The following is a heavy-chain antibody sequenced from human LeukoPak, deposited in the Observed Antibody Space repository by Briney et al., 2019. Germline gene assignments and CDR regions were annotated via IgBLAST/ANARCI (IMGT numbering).Heavy chain of an antibody. D-gene: IGHD6-13*01. Sequence: PGGSLRLSCAASGFTFSSYWMHWVRQAPGKGLVWVSRINSDGSSTSYADSVKGRFTISRDNAKNTLYLQMNSLRAEDTAVYYCARRIAAAAAPYHFDYWGQGTLVTVSS. CDR1: GFTFSSYW. CDR3: ARRIAAAAAPYHFDY. CDR2: INSDGSST. J-gene: IGHJ4*02. V-gene: IGHV3-74*01.